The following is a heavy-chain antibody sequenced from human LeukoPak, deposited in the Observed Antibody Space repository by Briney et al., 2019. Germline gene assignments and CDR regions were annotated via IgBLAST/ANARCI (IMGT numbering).Heavy chain of an antibody. CDR2: INSDGSST. D-gene: IGHD1-26*01. CDR1: GFTFSSYW. CDR3: ARAGSFGGDDY. Sequence: GGSPRLSCAASGFTFSSYWMHWVRQAPGKGLVWVSRINSDGSSTSYADSVKGRFTISRDNSKNTLYLQMNSLRTKDTAVYFCARAGSFGGDDYWGQGTLVTVSS. J-gene: IGHJ4*02. V-gene: IGHV3-74*01.